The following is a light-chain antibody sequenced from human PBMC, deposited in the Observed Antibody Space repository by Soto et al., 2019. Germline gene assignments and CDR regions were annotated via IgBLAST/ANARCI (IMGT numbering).Light chain of an antibody. CDR1: SSNLGSNY. CDR2: RNN. Sequence: QSVLTQPPSASGTPGQRVTISCSGSSSNLGSNYVYWYQQLPGTAPKLLIYRNNQRPSGVPDRFSGSKSGTSASLAISGLRSEDEADYYCAAWDDSLSVIFGTGTKVTVL. J-gene: IGLJ1*01. CDR3: AAWDDSLSVI. V-gene: IGLV1-47*01.